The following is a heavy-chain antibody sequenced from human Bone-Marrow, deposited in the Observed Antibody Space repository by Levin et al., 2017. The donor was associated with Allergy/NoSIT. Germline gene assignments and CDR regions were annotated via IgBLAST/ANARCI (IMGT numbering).Heavy chain of an antibody. V-gene: IGHV4-39*07. CDR2: IYYSGTT. J-gene: IGHJ4*02. D-gene: IGHD2-15*01. CDR3: ARDSLMVAAIDF. CDR1: GGSVSSTSDY. Sequence: SETLSLTCSVSGGSVSSTSDYWGWIRQPPGKGLEWIGAIYYSGTTYYNPSLKSRVNISLDMAKNQFSLKLTSVTAADTAVDYGARDSLMVAAIDFWGQGTLVSVSS.